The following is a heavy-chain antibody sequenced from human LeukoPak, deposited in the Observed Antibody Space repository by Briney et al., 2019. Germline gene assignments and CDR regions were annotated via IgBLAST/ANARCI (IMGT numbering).Heavy chain of an antibody. CDR2: INHSGST. CDR1: GGSFSGYY. J-gene: IGHJ6*02. V-gene: IGHV4-34*01. Sequence: PSETLSLTCAVYGGSFSGYYWSWIRQPPGKGLEWIGEINHSGSTNYNPSLKSRVTISVDTSKNQFSLKLSSVTAADTVVYYCARGRSPRSHYYYYGMDVWGQGTTVTVSS. CDR3: ARGRSPRSHYYYYGMDV.